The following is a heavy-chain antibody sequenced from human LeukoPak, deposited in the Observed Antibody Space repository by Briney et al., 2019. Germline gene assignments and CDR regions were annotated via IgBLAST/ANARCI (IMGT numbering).Heavy chain of an antibody. D-gene: IGHD2-21*02. CDR2: ISPYDGDT. CDR3: ARDYCTRGGDCYKEDLFDP. J-gene: IGHJ5*02. Sequence: ASVKVSCKASGYTFAIYGISWVRQAPGQGLEWMAWISPYDGDTNYAQNFEGRVTMTAETSTSTAYMELRSLRSDDTAIYYCARDYCTRGGDCYKEDLFDPWGQGTLVTVSS. V-gene: IGHV1-18*01. CDR1: GYTFAIYG.